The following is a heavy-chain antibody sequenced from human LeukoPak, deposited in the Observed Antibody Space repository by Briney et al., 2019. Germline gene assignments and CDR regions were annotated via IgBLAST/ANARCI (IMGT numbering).Heavy chain of an antibody. V-gene: IGHV4-39*07. D-gene: IGHD2-8*01. CDR1: GGSISSSSYY. J-gene: IGHJ4*02. Sequence: KASETLSLTCTVSGGSISSSSYYWGWIRQPPGKGLEWIGSIYYSGSTYYNPSLKSRVTISVDTSKNQFSLKLSSVTAADTAVYYCARNNARFDYWGQGTLVTVSS. CDR2: IYYSGST. CDR3: ARNNARFDY.